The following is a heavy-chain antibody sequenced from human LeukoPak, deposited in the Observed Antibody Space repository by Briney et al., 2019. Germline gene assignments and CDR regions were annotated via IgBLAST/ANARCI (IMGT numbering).Heavy chain of an antibody. CDR1: GFTFDDYA. CDR2: ISWNNDNI. V-gene: IGHV3-9*01. CDR3: AKGSGSYLGYYFDY. J-gene: IGHJ4*02. Sequence: GGSLRLSCAASGFTFDDYAMHWVRQGPGKGLEWVSGISWNNDNIGYADSVKGRFTISRDNAKNSLYLQMNSLRAEDTALYYCAKGSGSYLGYYFDYWGQGTLVTVSS. D-gene: IGHD1-26*01.